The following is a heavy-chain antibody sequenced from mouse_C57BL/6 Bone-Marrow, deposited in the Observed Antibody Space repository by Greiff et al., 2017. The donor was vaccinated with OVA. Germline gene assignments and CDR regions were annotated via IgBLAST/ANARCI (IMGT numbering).Heavy chain of an antibody. J-gene: IGHJ3*01. CDR2: IDPSDSYT. CDR1: GYTFTSYW. V-gene: IGHV1-69*01. Sequence: QVQLQQPGAELVMPGASVKLSCKASGYTFTSYWMHWVKQRPGQGLEWIGEIDPSDSYTNYNQKFKGKSTLTVDKSSSTAYMELRSLTSEDSAVYYCARSSYTYPFAYWGQGTLVTVSA. D-gene: IGHD6-1*01. CDR3: ARSSYTYPFAY.